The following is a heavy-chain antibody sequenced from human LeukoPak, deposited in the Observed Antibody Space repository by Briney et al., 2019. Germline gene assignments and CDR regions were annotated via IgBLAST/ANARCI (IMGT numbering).Heavy chain of an antibody. CDR3: VRDLEWGNNDWFDP. Sequence: SVKVSCKASEGTFSSYAISWVRQAPGQGLEWMGGIIPIFGTANYAQKFQGRVTMTRDTSTNTVYMELSSLRSEDTAVYYCVRDLEWGNNDWFDPWGQGTLVTVSS. CDR2: IIPIFGTA. V-gene: IGHV1-69*05. D-gene: IGHD3-3*01. CDR1: EGTFSSYA. J-gene: IGHJ5*02.